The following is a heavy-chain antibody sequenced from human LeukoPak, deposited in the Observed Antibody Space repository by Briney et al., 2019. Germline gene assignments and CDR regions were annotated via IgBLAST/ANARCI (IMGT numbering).Heavy chain of an antibody. V-gene: IGHV4-39*07. CDR1: GGSISSSSYY. Sequence: SETLSLTFTVSGGSISSSSYYWGWSRQPPAKGLEWSGSIYYSGSTYFSPSLKSRVIISVDTSKNQFSLKLSSVTAADTAVYHCAREGLYDFWSDPPTGYFDYWGQRTLVTVSS. CDR2: IYYSGST. J-gene: IGHJ4*02. D-gene: IGHD3-3*01. CDR3: AREGLYDFWSDPPTGYFDY.